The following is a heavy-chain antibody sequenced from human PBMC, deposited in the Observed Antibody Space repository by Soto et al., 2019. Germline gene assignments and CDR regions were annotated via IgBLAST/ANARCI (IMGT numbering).Heavy chain of an antibody. CDR3: AKAKDIVVVVATGDAFDI. V-gene: IGHV3-30*18. CDR2: ISYDGSNK. D-gene: IGHD2-15*01. J-gene: IGHJ3*02. CDR1: GFTFSSYG. Sequence: PGGSLRLSCAASGFTFSSYGMHWVRQAPGKGLEWVAVISYDGSNKYYADSVKGRFTISRDNSKNTLYLQMNSLRAEDTAVYYCAKAKDIVVVVATGDAFDIWGQGTMVTVSS.